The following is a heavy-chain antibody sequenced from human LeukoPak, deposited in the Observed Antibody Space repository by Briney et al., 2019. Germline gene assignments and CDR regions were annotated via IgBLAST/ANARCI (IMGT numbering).Heavy chain of an antibody. CDR3: ARGTLSGSYPFDY. V-gene: IGHV3-21*01. CDR2: ISSSSSYI. CDR1: GFTFSSCS. J-gene: IGHJ4*02. D-gene: IGHD1-26*01. Sequence: GGSLRLSCAASGFTFSSCSMNWVRQAPGKGLEWVSSISSSSSYIYYADSVKGRFTISRDNAKNSLYLQMNSLRAEDTAVYYCARGTLSGSYPFDYWGQGTLVTVSS.